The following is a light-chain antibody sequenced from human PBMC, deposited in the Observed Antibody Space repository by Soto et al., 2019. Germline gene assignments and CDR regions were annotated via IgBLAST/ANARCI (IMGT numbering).Light chain of an antibody. CDR3: QQRGNWPWT. V-gene: IGKV3-15*01. CDR2: RTS. CDR1: QSISSN. J-gene: IGKJ1*01. Sequence: EIEMTQSPATLSVSLGDRSTQSCRASQSISSNLAWYQQKPGQAPRLLMFRTSSRATGFPARFSGSGSGTEFNLTISSLQSEDFAVYYCQQRGNWPWTFGQGTKVDIK.